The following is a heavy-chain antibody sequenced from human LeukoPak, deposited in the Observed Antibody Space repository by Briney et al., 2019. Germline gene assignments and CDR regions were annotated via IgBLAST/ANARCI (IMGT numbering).Heavy chain of an antibody. J-gene: IGHJ4*02. D-gene: IGHD4-17*01. Sequence: GGSLRLSCAASGFTFTDYAITWVRQAPGKGLEWVSAVSGSGGSTYYADSVKGRFTISRDNSKNTLYLQMNSLRAEDTAVYYCARRRTTVISLDQWGQGTLVTVSS. CDR3: ARRRTTVISLDQ. V-gene: IGHV3-23*01. CDR1: GFTFTDYA. CDR2: VSGSGGST.